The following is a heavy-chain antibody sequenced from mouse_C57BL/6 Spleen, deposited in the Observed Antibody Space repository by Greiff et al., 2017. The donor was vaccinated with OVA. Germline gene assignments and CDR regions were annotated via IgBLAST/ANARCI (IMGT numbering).Heavy chain of an antibody. CDR3: ARHYYYGSSYWYFDV. CDR1: GYTFTSYD. J-gene: IGHJ1*03. CDR2: IYPRDGST. Sequence: VQLQESGPELVKPGASVKLSCKASGYTFTSYDINWVKQRPGQGLEWIGWIYPRDGSTKYNEKFKGKATLTVDTSSSTAYMELHSLTSEDSAVYFCARHYYYGSSYWYFDVWGTGTTVTVSS. D-gene: IGHD1-1*01. V-gene: IGHV1-85*01.